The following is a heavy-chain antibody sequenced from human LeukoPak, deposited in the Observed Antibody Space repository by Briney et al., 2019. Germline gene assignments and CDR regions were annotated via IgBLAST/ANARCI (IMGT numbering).Heavy chain of an antibody. CDR3: TRLLPSSHHFFDS. V-gene: IGHV3-53*01. CDR1: GFTVSNDY. Sequence: QSGGSLRLSCAVSGFTVSNDYMSWVRQAPGKGLEWVSVICGGGSTYFPGSGRGRVTISRDNSENTLYLQMDSLRAEATAVYYCTRLLPSSHHFFDSWGPGTLVTVSS. J-gene: IGHJ4*02. CDR2: ICGGGST.